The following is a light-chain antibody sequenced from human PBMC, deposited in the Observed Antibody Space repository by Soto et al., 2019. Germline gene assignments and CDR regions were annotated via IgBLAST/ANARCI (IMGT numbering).Light chain of an antibody. CDR2: NGF. CDR3: QQYHTWPSWT. V-gene: IGKV3-15*01. CDR1: QSVSTT. Sequence: EIMMTQSPDTLSVSPGEGATLSCRASQSVSTTVAWYQQKPGQPPRLGIYNGFRRATGIPARFSGSGSGTDLTLTISSLQAEDFGVYYCQQYHTWPSWTFGQGTRVEVK. J-gene: IGKJ1*01.